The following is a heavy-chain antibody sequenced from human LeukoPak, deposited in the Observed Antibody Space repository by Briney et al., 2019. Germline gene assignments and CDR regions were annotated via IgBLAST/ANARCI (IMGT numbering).Heavy chain of an antibody. J-gene: IGHJ4*02. V-gene: IGHV1-2*02. D-gene: IGHD6-13*01. CDR1: GYTFTGYY. CDR2: INPNSGGT. CDR3: ASYESSSWYYLDY. Sequence: GASMKVSCKASGYTFTGYYMHWVRQAPGQGLEWMGWINPNSGGTNYAQKFQGRVTMTRDTSISTAYMELSRLRSDDTAVYYCASYESSSWYYLDYWGQGPLVTVSS.